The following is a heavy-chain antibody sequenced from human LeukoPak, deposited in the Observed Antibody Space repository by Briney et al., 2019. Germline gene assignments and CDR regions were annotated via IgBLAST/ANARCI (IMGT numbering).Heavy chain of an antibody. D-gene: IGHD7-27*01. CDR3: ASRKLGNDY. CDR2: IYSSGST. J-gene: IGHJ4*02. CDR1: GGSISSGSYY. Sequence: SETLSLTCTVSGGSISSGSYYWSWIRQPAGKGLEWIGRIYSSGSTNYNPSLKSRVTISADTSKNQFSLKLISVTAADTAVYYCASRKLGNDYWGQGTLVTVSS. V-gene: IGHV4-61*02.